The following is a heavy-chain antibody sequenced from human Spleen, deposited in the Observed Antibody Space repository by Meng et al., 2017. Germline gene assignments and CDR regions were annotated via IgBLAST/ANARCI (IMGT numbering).Heavy chain of an antibody. CDR3: ARAGIGSRGLPVPFGY. J-gene: IGHJ4*02. D-gene: IGHD2-2*01. CDR1: GFSFSSYW. CDR2: INSDGSST. Sequence: LSLTCAASGFSFSSYWMHWVRQAPGKGLVWVSRINSDGSSTTYADSVKGRFTISRDNAKNTLYLQMNSLRAEDTAVYYCARAGIGSRGLPVPFGYWGQGTLVTVSS. V-gene: IGHV3-74*01.